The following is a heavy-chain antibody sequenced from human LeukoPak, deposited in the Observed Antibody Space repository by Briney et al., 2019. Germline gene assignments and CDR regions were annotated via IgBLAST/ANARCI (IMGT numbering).Heavy chain of an antibody. V-gene: IGHV3-7*04. Sequence: GGSLRLSCAASGFSFSSNWMIWVRQATGKGLEWVANIKQDGSEKHYVDSVKGRFTISRDNAKNSLYLQMNSLRAEDTAVYYCARDRSSNYFDYWGQGTLVTVSS. CDR3: ARDRSSNYFDY. CDR2: IKQDGSEK. J-gene: IGHJ4*02. CDR1: GFSFSSNW. D-gene: IGHD3-10*01.